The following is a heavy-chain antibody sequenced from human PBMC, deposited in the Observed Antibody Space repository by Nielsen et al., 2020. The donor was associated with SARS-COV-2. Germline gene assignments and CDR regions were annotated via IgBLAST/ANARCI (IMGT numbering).Heavy chain of an antibody. CDR3: ARDLPILEWLLLSYGMDV. V-gene: IGHV3-30*03. J-gene: IGHJ6*02. CDR2: ISYDGSNK. CDR1: GFTFSSYG. D-gene: IGHD3-3*01. Sequence: GESLKISCAASGFTFSSYGMHWVRQAPGKGLEWVAVISYDGSNKYYADSVKGRFTISRDNSKNTLYLQMNSLRAEDTAVYYCARDLPILEWLLLSYGMDVWGQGTTVTVSS.